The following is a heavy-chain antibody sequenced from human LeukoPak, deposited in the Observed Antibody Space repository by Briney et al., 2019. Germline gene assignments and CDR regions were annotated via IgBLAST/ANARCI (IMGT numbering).Heavy chain of an antibody. D-gene: IGHD3-22*01. Sequence: GESLKISCKGSGYSFTSYWIGWVRQMPGKGLEWMGIIYPGDSDTRYSPSFQGQVTISADKSISTAYLQWSSLKASDTAVYYCARGNYDSSDYEYFQYWGQGTLVTVSS. CDR1: GYSFTSYW. CDR2: IYPGDSDT. CDR3: ARGNYDSSDYEYFQY. J-gene: IGHJ1*01. V-gene: IGHV5-51*01.